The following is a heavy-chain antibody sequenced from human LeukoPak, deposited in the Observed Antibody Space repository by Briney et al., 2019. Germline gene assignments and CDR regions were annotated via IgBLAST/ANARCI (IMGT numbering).Heavy chain of an antibody. CDR2: ISGSGGST. CDR3: AKDRSGSGSYYGNFDY. J-gene: IGHJ4*02. CDR1: GFTFSNYA. D-gene: IGHD3-10*01. Sequence: GSLRLSCAASGFTFSNYAMSWVRQAPGKGLEWVSAISGSGGSTYYADSVKGRFTISRDNSKNTLYLQMNSLRAEDTAVYYCAKDRSGSGSYYGNFDYWGQGTLVTVSS. V-gene: IGHV3-23*01.